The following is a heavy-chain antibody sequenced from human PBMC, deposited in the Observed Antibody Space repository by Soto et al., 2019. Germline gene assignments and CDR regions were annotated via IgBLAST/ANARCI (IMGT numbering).Heavy chain of an antibody. CDR2: ISHDGSNT. Sequence: GGSMRLSCVASGFTLSNTGMHWVRQAPGKGLEWVAMISHDGSNTYYGDSVKGRFTISRDNSWNTLYLQMDSLRPEDTSVYYCAKDWGSSGWFNWFDTWGQGTLVTVSS. J-gene: IGHJ5*02. CDR1: GFTLSNTG. CDR3: AKDWGSSGWFNWFDT. V-gene: IGHV3-30*18. D-gene: IGHD6-19*01.